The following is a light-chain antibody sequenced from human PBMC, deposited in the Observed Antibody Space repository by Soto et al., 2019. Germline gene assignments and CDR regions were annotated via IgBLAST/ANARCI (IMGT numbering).Light chain of an antibody. V-gene: IGLV2-23*01. CDR2: EGI. J-gene: IGLJ1*01. Sequence: QSVLTQPASVSGSPGQSITISCTGTSSDVGSYNLVSWYQQHPGKAPKLMIYEGIKRPSGFFNRFSGSKSGNTASLTIFGLQAEGEADYYCCSYAGSSLYVFGTGTKVTVL. CDR1: SSDVGSYNL. CDR3: CSYAGSSLYV.